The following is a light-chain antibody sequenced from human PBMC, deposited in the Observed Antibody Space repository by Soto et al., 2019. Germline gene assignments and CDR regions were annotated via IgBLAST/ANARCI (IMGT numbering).Light chain of an antibody. J-gene: IGKJ4*01. Sequence: DIVMTQSPLSLPVTPGEPASISCRSSQSLLHSNGYKYLDWYLQKPGQSPQLLIYLGSNRASGVPDRFSGGGSGTDFTLKISRVEAEDVGVYYCMQALQTPLTFGGGTKVEIK. CDR2: LGS. V-gene: IGKV2-28*01. CDR3: MQALQTPLT. CDR1: QSLLHSNGYKY.